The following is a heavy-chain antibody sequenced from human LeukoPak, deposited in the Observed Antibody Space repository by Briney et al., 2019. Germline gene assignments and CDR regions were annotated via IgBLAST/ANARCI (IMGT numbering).Heavy chain of an antibody. CDR3: ATQRAYSSSSIWFDP. J-gene: IGHJ5*02. CDR1: GGSISSGGYY. V-gene: IGHV4-31*03. D-gene: IGHD6-6*01. CDR2: IYYSGST. Sequence: SQTLSLTCTVSGGSISSGGYYWSWIRQHPGKGLEWIGYIYYSGSTYYNPSLKSRVTLSVDTSKNQFSLKLSSVTAADTAVYYCATQRAYSSSSIWFDPWGQGTLVTVSS.